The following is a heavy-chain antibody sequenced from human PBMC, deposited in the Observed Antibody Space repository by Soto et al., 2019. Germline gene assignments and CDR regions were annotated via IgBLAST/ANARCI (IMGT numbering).Heavy chain of an antibody. J-gene: IGHJ6*03. D-gene: IGHD4-17*01. CDR2: TRNKANSYTT. CDR1: GFTFSDHY. CDR3: ARASPDYGDYEGFYYYMDV. Sequence: GGSLRLSCAASGFTFSDHYMDWVRQAPGKGLEWVGRTRNKANSYTTEYAASVKGRFTISRDDSKNSLYLQMNSLKTEDTAVYYCARASPDYGDYEGFYYYMDVWGKGTTVTVSS. V-gene: IGHV3-72*01.